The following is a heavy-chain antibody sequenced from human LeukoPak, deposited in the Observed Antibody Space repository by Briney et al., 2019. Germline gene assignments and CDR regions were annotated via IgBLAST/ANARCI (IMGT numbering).Heavy chain of an antibody. D-gene: IGHD4-17*01. Sequence: SGGSLRLSCAASGFTFSSYWMSWVRQAPGKELEWVANIKQDGSEKYYVDSVKGRFTISRDNAKNSLYLQMNSLRAEDTAVYYCARQYGPRHFDYWGQGTLVTVSS. CDR1: GFTFSSYW. V-gene: IGHV3-7*01. J-gene: IGHJ4*02. CDR3: ARQYGPRHFDY. CDR2: IKQDGSEK.